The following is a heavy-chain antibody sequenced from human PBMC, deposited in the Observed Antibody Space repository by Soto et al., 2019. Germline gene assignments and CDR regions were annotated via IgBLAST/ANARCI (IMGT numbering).Heavy chain of an antibody. J-gene: IGHJ5*02. D-gene: IGHD2-15*01. Sequence: SETLSLTCTVSGGSISSYYWSWIRQPPGKGLEWIGYIYYSGSTNYNPSLKSRVTISVDTSKNQFSLKLSSVTAADTAVYYCAREGNCSGGSCYAGPPGFDPWGQGTLVTVSS. CDR2: IYYSGST. V-gene: IGHV4-59*01. CDR3: AREGNCSGGSCYAGPPGFDP. CDR1: GGSISSYY.